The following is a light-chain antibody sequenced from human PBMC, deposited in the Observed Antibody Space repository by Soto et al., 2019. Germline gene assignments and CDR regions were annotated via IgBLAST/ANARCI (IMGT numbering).Light chain of an antibody. CDR1: ESVSSHY. CDR2: GTA. V-gene: IGKV3-20*01. CDR3: QHYGSSVT. J-gene: IGKJ4*01. Sequence: ELVLTQSPGTLSLSPGERATLSCRASESVSSHYIGWYQQRPGRAPRLLIYGTASSAPDIPDRCSGEGAGADYPRTISGLEPEDFAVYYCQHYGSSVTFGGGTKVEIK.